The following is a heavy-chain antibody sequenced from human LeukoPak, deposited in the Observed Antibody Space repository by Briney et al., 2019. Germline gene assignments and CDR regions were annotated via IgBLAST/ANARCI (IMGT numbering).Heavy chain of an antibody. CDR3: AREDSSGPQYQTDAFDI. D-gene: IGHD6-19*01. Sequence: SETLSLTCAVYGGSFSGYCWSWIRKPPGKGLEWIGEINHSGSTNYNPSLKSRVTISVDTSKNQFSLKLSSVTAADTAVYYCAREDSSGPQYQTDAFDIWGQGTMVTVSS. CDR2: INHSGST. CDR1: GGSFSGYC. V-gene: IGHV4-34*01. J-gene: IGHJ3*02.